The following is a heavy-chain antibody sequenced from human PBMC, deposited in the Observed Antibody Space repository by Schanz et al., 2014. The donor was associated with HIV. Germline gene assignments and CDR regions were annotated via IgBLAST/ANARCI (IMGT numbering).Heavy chain of an antibody. V-gene: IGHV3-21*04. Sequence: VQLVESGGGLVQPGGSLRLSCAASGFTFSSFSMNWVRQAPGKGLEWVSSISSSSSYMYYADSVKGRFTISRDNAKNSLYLQMNSLRAEDTAVYYCTKEVPPDVWGQGTTVTVSS. J-gene: IGHJ6*02. CDR2: ISSSSSYM. CDR3: TKEVPPDV. CDR1: GFTFSSFS. D-gene: IGHD1-1*01.